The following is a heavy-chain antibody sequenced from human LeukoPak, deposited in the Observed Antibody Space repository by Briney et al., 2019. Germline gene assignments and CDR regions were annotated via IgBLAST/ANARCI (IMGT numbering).Heavy chain of an antibody. Sequence: PSETLSLTCTVSGGSISSYYWSWIRQPAGKGLEWIGRIYTSGSTNYNPSLKSRVTMSVDTSKNQFSLKLSSVTAADTAVYYCARGASRDGYRTFDYWGQGTLVTVSS. CDR2: IYTSGST. CDR1: GGSISSYY. D-gene: IGHD5-24*01. CDR3: ARGASRDGYRTFDY. V-gene: IGHV4-4*07. J-gene: IGHJ4*02.